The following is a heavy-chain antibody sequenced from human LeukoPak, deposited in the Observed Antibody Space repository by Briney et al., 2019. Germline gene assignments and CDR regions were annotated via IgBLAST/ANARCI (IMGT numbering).Heavy chain of an antibody. CDR1: GFTFTKYE. D-gene: IGHD2-15*01. V-gene: IGHV3-7*04. Sequence: AGGSLRLSCAASGFTFTKYEMNWVRQAPGKGLEWVANIKQDGSEKNYVDSVKGRFTISRDNARNSLYLQMDSLRAEGTALYYCARGGLYWHIWGQGTMVTVSS. CDR2: IKQDGSEK. CDR3: ARGGLYWHI. J-gene: IGHJ3*02.